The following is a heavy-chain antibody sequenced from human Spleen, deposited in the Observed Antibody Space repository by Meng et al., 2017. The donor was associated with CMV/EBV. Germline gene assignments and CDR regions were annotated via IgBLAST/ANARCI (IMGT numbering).Heavy chain of an antibody. CDR1: SISSSNW. CDR3: ARDSSDYGYYPGHGWFDP. Sequence: SISSSNWWSWVRQPPGKGLEWIGEIYHSGSTNYNPSLKSRVTISVDKSKNQFSLKLSSVTAADTAVYYCARDSSDYGYYPGHGWFDPWGQGTLVTVSS. V-gene: IGHV4-4*02. D-gene: IGHD4-17*01. CDR2: IYHSGST. J-gene: IGHJ5*02.